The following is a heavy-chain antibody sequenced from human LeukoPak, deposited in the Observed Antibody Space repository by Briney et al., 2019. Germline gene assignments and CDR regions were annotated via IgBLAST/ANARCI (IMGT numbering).Heavy chain of an antibody. D-gene: IGHD3-22*01. CDR3: AKDNYYDSSGYSNFDY. CDR2: ISGSGGIT. J-gene: IGHJ4*02. CDR1: GFTFRSHA. Sequence: GGSLRLSCAASGFTFRSHAMSWVRQAPGKGLEWLSGISGSGGITYYADSVKGRFTISRDNSKNILFLQVNSLRAEDTAVYYCAKDNYYDSSGYSNFDYWGQGTLVTVSS. V-gene: IGHV3-23*01.